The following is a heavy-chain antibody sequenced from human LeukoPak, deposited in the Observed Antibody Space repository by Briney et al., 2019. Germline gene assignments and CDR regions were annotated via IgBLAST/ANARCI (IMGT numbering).Heavy chain of an antibody. Sequence: GRSLRLSCVASGFTFSNYGMNWVREAPRKGLEWVAIIWFDGSNIDYADSVKGRFTISRANSKNTLFLQMNSLRAEDTAVYYCSRDHGDYSFDYWGQGTLVTVSS. CDR3: SRDHGDYSFDY. CDR2: IWFDGSNI. D-gene: IGHD4-17*01. V-gene: IGHV3-33*01. CDR1: GFTFSNYG. J-gene: IGHJ4*02.